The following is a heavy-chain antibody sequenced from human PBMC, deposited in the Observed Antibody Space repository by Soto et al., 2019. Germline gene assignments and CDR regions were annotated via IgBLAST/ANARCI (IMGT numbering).Heavy chain of an antibody. CDR3: ARDMYSSSAGLDY. Sequence: GGALRLSCAASGFTFSDYYISWIRQAPGKGLEWVSYISSSGSTISYADSVKGRFTISRDNAKNSLYLQMNSLRAEDTAVYYCARDMYSSSAGLDYWGQGTLVTVSS. V-gene: IGHV3-11*01. CDR2: ISSSGSTI. CDR1: GFTFSDYY. D-gene: IGHD6-6*01. J-gene: IGHJ4*02.